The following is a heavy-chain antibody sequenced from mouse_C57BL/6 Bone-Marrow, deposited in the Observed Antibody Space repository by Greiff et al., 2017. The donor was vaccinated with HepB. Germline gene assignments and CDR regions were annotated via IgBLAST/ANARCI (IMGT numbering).Heavy chain of an antibody. J-gene: IGHJ3*01. D-gene: IGHD1-1*01. CDR3: AREGIGYYGSSLFAY. CDR1: GYTFTSYW. CDR2: IDPSDSYT. Sequence: QVQLQQPGAELVMPGASVKLSCKASGYTFTSYWMHWVKQRPGQGLEWIGEIDPSDSYTHYNQKFKGKSTLTVDKSSSTAYMQLSSLTSEDSAVYYCAREGIGYYGSSLFAYWGQGTLVTVSA. V-gene: IGHV1-69*01.